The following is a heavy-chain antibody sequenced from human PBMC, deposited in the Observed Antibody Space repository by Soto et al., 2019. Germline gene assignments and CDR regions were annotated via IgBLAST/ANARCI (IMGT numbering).Heavy chain of an antibody. CDR3: ARVSPVTKLYY. CDR2: IFYSGST. D-gene: IGHD4-17*01. Sequence: PSETLSLTCTVSVASIGSSYWSWILQPPGKGLEWMGYIFYSGSTNYSPSLNSRVSITVYTSKNQFSLNLNSLTSAYTAVYYCARVSPVTKLYYWGHRRLVTVS. V-gene: IGHV4-59*01. J-gene: IGHJ4*01. CDR1: VASIGSSY.